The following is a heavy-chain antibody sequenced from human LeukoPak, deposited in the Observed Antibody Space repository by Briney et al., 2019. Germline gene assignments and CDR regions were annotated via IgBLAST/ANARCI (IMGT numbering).Heavy chain of an antibody. CDR2: IYYSGST. Sequence: SETLSLTCTVSGGSISSSSYYWGWIRQPPGKGLEWIGSIYYSGSTYYNPSLKSRVTISVDTSKNQFSLKLSSVTAADTAVYYCARHGSSWCYFDYWGQGTLVTVSS. J-gene: IGHJ4*02. V-gene: IGHV4-39*01. D-gene: IGHD6-13*01. CDR1: GGSISSSSYY. CDR3: ARHGSSWCYFDY.